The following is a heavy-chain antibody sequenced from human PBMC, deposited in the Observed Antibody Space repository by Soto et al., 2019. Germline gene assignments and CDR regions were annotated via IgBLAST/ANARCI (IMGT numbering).Heavy chain of an antibody. D-gene: IGHD2-2*01. CDR3: ARDMVPIVVVPAAPQGIWFDP. Sequence: ASVKVSFKASGYTFTGYYMHWVRQAPGQGLEWMGWINPNSGGTNYAQKFQGWVTMTRDTSISTAYMELSRLRSDDTAVYYCARDMVPIVVVPAAPQGIWFDPWGQGTLVTVSS. CDR2: INPNSGGT. V-gene: IGHV1-2*04. CDR1: GYTFTGYY. J-gene: IGHJ5*02.